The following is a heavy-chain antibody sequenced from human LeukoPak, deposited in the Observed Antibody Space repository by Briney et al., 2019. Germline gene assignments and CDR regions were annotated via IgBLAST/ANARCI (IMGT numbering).Heavy chain of an antibody. CDR1: GGSISSYY. J-gene: IGHJ6*02. CDR3: ATGKTYPYYYGMDV. D-gene: IGHD1-1*01. V-gene: IGHV4-59*08. Sequence: SETLSLTCTVSGGSISSYYWSWIRQPPGKGLEWIGYIYYSGSTSYNPSLKSRVTISVDTSKNQFSLKRSSVTAADTAVYYCATGKTYPYYYGMDVWGQGPTVTVSS. CDR2: IYYSGST.